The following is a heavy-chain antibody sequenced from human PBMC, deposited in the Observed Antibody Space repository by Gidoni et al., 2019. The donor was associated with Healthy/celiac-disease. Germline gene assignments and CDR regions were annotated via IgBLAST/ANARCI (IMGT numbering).Heavy chain of an antibody. CDR1: GYTLTELS. J-gene: IGHJ5*02. V-gene: IGHV1-24*01. CDR2: FDPEDGET. CDR3: ATGANYYGSGRRPNWFDP. D-gene: IGHD3-10*01. Sequence: QVQLVQSGAEVKKPGASVKVSCKVSGYTLTELSMHWVRQAPGKGLEWMGGFDPEDGETIYAQKFQGRVTMTEDTSTDTAYMELSSLRSEDTAVYYCATGANYYGSGRRPNWFDPWGQGTLVTVSS.